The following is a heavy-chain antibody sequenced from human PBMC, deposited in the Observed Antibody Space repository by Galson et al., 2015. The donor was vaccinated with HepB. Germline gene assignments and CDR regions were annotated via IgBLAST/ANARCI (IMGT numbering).Heavy chain of an antibody. J-gene: IGHJ4*02. Sequence: LRLPCAASGFPFSNYAMSWVRQAPGKGLEWVSTITGNSDSTNYADSVKGRFTISRDNSKNTLYLQMNSLRAEDTAIYYCVNRRVDIRGVWDQGTLVTVSS. CDR3: VNRRVDIRGV. CDR1: GFPFSNYA. D-gene: IGHD3-10*01. CDR2: ITGNSDST. V-gene: IGHV3-23*01.